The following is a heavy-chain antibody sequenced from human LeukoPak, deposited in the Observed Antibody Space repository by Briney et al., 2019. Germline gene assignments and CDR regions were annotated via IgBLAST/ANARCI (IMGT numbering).Heavy chain of an antibody. V-gene: IGHV5-51*01. Sequence: GESLKISCTGSGYSFTNYWIAWVRQKPGKGLEWMGVIYPGDSDTKYSPSFQGQVTFSADKSISTAYLQWSSLKASDTAMYYCATTRAYYFDYWGQGTLVTVSS. D-gene: IGHD1-1*01. CDR1: GYSFTNYW. J-gene: IGHJ4*02. CDR2: IYPGDSDT. CDR3: ATTRAYYFDY.